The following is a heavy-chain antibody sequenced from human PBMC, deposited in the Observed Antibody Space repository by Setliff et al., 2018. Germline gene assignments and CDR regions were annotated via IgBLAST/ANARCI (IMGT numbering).Heavy chain of an antibody. V-gene: IGHV4-59*08. CDR1: GDSIFDNY. CDR2: ISYTGST. J-gene: IGHJ4*02. D-gene: IGHD1-1*01. CDR3: ARLSPYTTGPPFDY. Sequence: SETLSLTCSVSGDSIFDNYWSWIRQSPGRGLEWIAYISYTGSTNYNPPLKSRVTISIDTSKNHFSLNLRSVTAADTAVYYCARLSPYTTGPPFDYWGQGTLVTVSS.